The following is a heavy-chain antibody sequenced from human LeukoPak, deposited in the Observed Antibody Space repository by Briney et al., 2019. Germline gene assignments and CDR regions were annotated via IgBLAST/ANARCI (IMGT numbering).Heavy chain of an antibody. CDR3: ARSPYDFWSGYFDY. CDR1: GGTFSSYA. CDR2: IIPILGIA. D-gene: IGHD3-3*01. J-gene: IGHJ4*02. V-gene: IGHV1-69*04. Sequence: SVKVSCKASGGTFSSYAISWVRQAPGQGLEWMGRIIPILGIANYAQKFQGRVTITADKSTSTAYMELSSLRSEDTAVYYCARSPYDFWSGYFDYWGQGTLATVSS.